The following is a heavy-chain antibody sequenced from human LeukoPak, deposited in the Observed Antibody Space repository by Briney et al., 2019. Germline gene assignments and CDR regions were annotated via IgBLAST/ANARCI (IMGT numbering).Heavy chain of an antibody. CDR2: IYSGDRT. V-gene: IGHV3-53*05. D-gene: IGHD2-15*01. CDR3: VRGYSFGPYGMDV. CDR1: GFTVSSNY. Sequence: GGSLRLSCAASGFTVSSNYMSWVRQAPGKGLEWVSLIYSGDRTYYADSVKGRFAISRDNSKNTLYLQMSSLRAEDTAVYFCVRGYSFGPYGMDVWGQGTTVTVSS. J-gene: IGHJ6*02.